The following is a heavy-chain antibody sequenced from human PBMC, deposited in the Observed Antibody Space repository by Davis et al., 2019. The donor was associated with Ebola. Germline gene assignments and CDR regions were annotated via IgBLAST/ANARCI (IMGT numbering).Heavy chain of an antibody. D-gene: IGHD2-15*01. CDR1: GYSFKNYA. J-gene: IGHJ6*02. CDR3: AREEIVVVATNPSPYYYYGMDV. V-gene: IGHV1-18*01. Sequence: ASVKVSCKASGYSFKNYAISWVRQAPGQGLEWMGWISAYNGNTNYAQKVQGRVTMTRDTSTSTVYMELSSLRSEDTSVYYCAREEIVVVATNPSPYYYYGMDVWGQGTTVTVSS. CDR2: ISAYNGNT.